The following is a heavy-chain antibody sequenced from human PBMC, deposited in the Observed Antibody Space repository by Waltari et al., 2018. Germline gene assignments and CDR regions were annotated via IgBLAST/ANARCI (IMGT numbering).Heavy chain of an antibody. V-gene: IGHV4-4*01. CDR1: W. CDR2: VRTTGKT. Sequence: WGSWVRPTPGKGLEWIGQVRTTGKTNYNPSLDSRVTVSIDTSTSRFSLTLAYVSAADKAVYLCERDRGRGLYLDTWGQGTLVTVSP. CDR3: ERDRGRGLYLDT. D-gene: IGHD2-15*01. J-gene: IGHJ5*02.